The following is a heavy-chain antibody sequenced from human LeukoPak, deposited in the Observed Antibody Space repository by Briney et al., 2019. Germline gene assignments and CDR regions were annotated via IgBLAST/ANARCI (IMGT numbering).Heavy chain of an antibody. CDR1: GYTFTGYY. CDR3: AKVGGRYYYYYMDV. J-gene: IGHJ6*03. Sequence: ASVKVSCKASGYTFTGYYMHWVRQAPGQGLEWMGWINPNSGGTNYAQKFQGRVTMTRDTSISTAYMELSRLRSDDTAVYYCAKVGGRYYYYYMDVWVKGTTVTISS. CDR2: INPNSGGT. D-gene: IGHD1-26*01. V-gene: IGHV1-2*02.